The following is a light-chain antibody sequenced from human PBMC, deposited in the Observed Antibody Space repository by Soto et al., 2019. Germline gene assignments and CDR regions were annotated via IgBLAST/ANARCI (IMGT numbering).Light chain of an antibody. Sequence: LTQPASVSGSPGQSITISCTGTSSDVGGYSYVSWYQQHPGKAPKLMIYDVSNRPSGVSNRFSGSKSGNTASLTISGFQAEDEADYYCSSYTSSSTLEVFGAGTKVTVL. CDR2: DVS. V-gene: IGLV2-14*01. CDR1: SSDVGGYSY. CDR3: SSYTSSSTLEV. J-gene: IGLJ1*01.